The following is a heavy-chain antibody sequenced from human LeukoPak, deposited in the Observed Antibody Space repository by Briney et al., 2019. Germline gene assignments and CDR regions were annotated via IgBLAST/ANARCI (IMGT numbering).Heavy chain of an antibody. CDR3: ARHYYDSSGYLWDY. D-gene: IGHD3-22*01. Sequence: PGGSLRLSCAASGFTFGDYYMSWIRQAPGKGLEWVSYISSSGSTIYYADSVKGRFTISRDNAKNSLYLQMNSLRAEDTAVYYCARHYYDSSGYLWDYWGQGTLVTVSS. CDR2: ISSSGSTI. J-gene: IGHJ4*02. CDR1: GFTFGDYY. V-gene: IGHV3-11*01.